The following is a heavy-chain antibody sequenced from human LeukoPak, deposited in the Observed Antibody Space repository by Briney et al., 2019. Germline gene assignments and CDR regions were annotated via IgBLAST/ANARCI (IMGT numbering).Heavy chain of an antibody. Sequence: GESLKISCKGSGYSFTSYWISWVRQMPGKGLEWMGRIDPSDSYTNYSPSFQGHVTISADKSISTAYLQWSSLKASDTAMYYCARQVPYSSGWAYYFDYWGQRTLVTVSS. CDR2: IDPSDSYT. J-gene: IGHJ4*02. D-gene: IGHD6-19*01. CDR3: ARQVPYSSGWAYYFDY. CDR1: GYSFTSYW. V-gene: IGHV5-10-1*01.